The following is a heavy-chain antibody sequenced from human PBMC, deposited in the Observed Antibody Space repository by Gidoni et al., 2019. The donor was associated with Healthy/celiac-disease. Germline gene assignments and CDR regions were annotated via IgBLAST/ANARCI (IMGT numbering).Heavy chain of an antibody. J-gene: IGHJ3*02. CDR1: GGTFSSYA. D-gene: IGHD1-26*01. V-gene: IGHV1-69*01. CDR3: ARIVGAKTHAFDI. CDR2: IIPIFGTA. Sequence: QVQLVQSGAEVKKPGSSVKVSCKAAGGTFSSYAISWVRQAPVQGLEWMGVIIPIFGTANYAQKFQGRVTITADESTSTAYMELSSLRSEDTAVYYCARIVGAKTHAFDIWGQGTMVTVSS.